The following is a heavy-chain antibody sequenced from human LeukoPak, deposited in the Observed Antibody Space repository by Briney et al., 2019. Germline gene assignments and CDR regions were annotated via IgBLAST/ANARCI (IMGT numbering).Heavy chain of an antibody. J-gene: IGHJ6*02. Sequence: PGGSLRLSCAASGFTVSSNYMSWVRQAPGKGLEWVSVIYSGGTTYYADSVKGRFTISRDNSKNTLYLQMNSLRAEDTAVYYCARDRSGYYRSGMDVWGQGTTVTVSS. D-gene: IGHD3-22*01. V-gene: IGHV3-66*01. CDR1: GFTVSSNY. CDR3: ARDRSGYYRSGMDV. CDR2: IYSGGTT.